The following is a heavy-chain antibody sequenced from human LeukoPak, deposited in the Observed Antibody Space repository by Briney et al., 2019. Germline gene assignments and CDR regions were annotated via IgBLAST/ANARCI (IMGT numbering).Heavy chain of an antibody. Sequence: SQTLSLTCTVTGGSISTGTYYWSWIRQPAGKGLEWIGRIYSSRSTNYNPSLKSRVTISIDTSKNQFSLNLSSVTAAHTAVSYCARGRLTWDHCWFDPWGQGALVTVSS. J-gene: IGHJ5*02. V-gene: IGHV4-61*02. CDR1: GGSISTGTYY. CDR3: ARGRLTWDHCWFDP. CDR2: IYSSRST. D-gene: IGHD1-26*01.